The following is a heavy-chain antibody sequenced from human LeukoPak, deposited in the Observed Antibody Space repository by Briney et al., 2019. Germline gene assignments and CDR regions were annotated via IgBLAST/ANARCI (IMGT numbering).Heavy chain of an antibody. D-gene: IGHD2-21*02. V-gene: IGHV3-48*03. CDR3: TRDRSYCGGDCYLDAFDI. Sequence: GGSLRLSCVASGFTFSSYEMNWVRQAPGKGLEWASYISSGGTDIYYADSVKGRFTISRDNAKNSLYLQMNSLRAEDTAVYYCTRDRSYCGGDCYLDAFDIWGQGTMVTVSS. CDR1: GFTFSSYE. J-gene: IGHJ3*02. CDR2: ISSGGTDI.